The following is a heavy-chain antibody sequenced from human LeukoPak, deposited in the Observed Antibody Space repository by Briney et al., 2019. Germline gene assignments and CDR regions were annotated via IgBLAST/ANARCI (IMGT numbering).Heavy chain of an antibody. CDR2: ISGSGGST. D-gene: IGHD6-13*01. CDR3: AKERGYSSSARDYFDY. CDR1: GFPFSTYG. J-gene: IGHJ4*02. Sequence: PGRSLRLSCAASGFPFSTYGMHWVRQAPGKGLEWVSAISGSGGSTYYADSVKGRFTISRDNSKNTLYLQMNSLRAEDTAVYYCAKERGYSSSARDYFDYWGQGTLVTVSS. V-gene: IGHV3-23*01.